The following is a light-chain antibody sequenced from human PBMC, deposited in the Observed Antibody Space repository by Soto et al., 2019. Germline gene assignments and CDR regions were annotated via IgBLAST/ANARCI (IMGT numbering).Light chain of an antibody. V-gene: IGLV1-51*01. Sequence: QSVLTQPPSVSAAPGQKVTLSCSGASSNIANNYIAWYQHLPEAAPKLLIYENDKRPSGIPDRFSGSKSGTSATLVITGLQTGDEAYYYCGTWDSRLSVGVLGGGTQLTVL. CDR3: GTWDSRLSVGV. J-gene: IGLJ3*02. CDR1: SSNIANNY. CDR2: END.